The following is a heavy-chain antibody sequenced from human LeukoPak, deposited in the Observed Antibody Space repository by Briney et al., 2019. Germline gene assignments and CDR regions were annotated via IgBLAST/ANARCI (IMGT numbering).Heavy chain of an antibody. Sequence: PGESLRLSCAASGSTITSHCMCWVRQAPGKGLEWVANIKQGGSEKYYVDSVKGRFTISRDNAKNSLYLQMNSLRAEDTAVYYCARNGAWRELRRKDGFDIWGKGTMVTVCS. CDR1: GSTITSHC. CDR3: ARNGAWRELRRKDGFDI. J-gene: IGHJ3*02. D-gene: IGHD1-26*01. V-gene: IGHV3-7*02. CDR2: IKQGGSEK.